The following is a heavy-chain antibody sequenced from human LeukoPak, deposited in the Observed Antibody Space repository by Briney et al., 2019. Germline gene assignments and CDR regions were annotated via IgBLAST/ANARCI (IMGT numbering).Heavy chain of an antibody. CDR1: GFSFSTYA. V-gene: IGHV3-23*01. J-gene: IGHJ4*02. D-gene: IGHD2-2*01. CDR3: ASAGCSSTSCPLDY. Sequence: GGSLRLSCAASGFSFSTYAMSWVRQAPGKGLEWVSGISGSGGSTYYADSVKGRFTISRDDSKNTLYLQMNSLRAEDTAVYYCASAGCSSTSCPLDYWGQGTLVTVSS. CDR2: ISGSGGST.